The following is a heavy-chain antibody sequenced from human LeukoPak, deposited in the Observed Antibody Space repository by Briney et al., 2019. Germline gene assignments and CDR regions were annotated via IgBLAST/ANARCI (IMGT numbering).Heavy chain of an antibody. CDR3: ARGLSSSWYGDY. Sequence: GGSRRLSCAASGFTFSSYSMNWVRQAPGKGLEWVSSISSSSSYIYYADSVKGRFTISRDNAKNSLYLQMNSLRAEDTAVYYCARGLSSSWYGDYWGQGTLVTVSS. CDR2: ISSSSSYI. D-gene: IGHD6-13*01. CDR1: GFTFSSYS. V-gene: IGHV3-21*01. J-gene: IGHJ4*02.